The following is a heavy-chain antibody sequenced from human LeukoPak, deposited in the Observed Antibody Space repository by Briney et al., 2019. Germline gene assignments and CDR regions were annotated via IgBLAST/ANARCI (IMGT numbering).Heavy chain of an antibody. J-gene: IGHJ6*02. CDR1: GGSISSGGYS. D-gene: IGHD2-2*01. Sequence: SETLSLTCAVSGGSISSGGYSWSWIRQPPGKGLEWIGYIYHSGSTYYNPSLKSRVTISVDRSKNQFSLKLSSVTAADTAVYYCARGPGRYQPYYYYGMDVWGQGTTVTVSS. CDR3: ARGPGRYQPYYYYGMDV. V-gene: IGHV4-30-2*01. CDR2: IYHSGST.